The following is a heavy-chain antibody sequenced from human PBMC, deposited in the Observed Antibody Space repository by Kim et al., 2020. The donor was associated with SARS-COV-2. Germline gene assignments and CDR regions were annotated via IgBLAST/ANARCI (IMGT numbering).Heavy chain of an antibody. V-gene: IGHV3-21*01. CDR3: ARDIAAAGTPLDY. J-gene: IGHJ4*02. Sequence: YADSVKGRFTISRDNAKNSLYLQMNSLRAEDTAVYYCARDIAAAGTPLDYWGQGTLVTVSS. D-gene: IGHD6-13*01.